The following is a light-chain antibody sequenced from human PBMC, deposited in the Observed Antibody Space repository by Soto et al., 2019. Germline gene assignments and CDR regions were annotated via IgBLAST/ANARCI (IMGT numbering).Light chain of an antibody. J-gene: IGLJ3*02. CDR2: EVS. CDR1: SSDIGSNNY. V-gene: IGLV2-14*01. CDR3: SSYTTTTLL. Sequence: QSALTQPASVSGSPGQSITISCTGTSSDIGSNNYVSWFQQRPGKAPTLIIYEVSNRPSGVPNHFSGSKSGNSASLTISGLLPEDEAEYYCSSYTTTTLLFGGGTKLTVL.